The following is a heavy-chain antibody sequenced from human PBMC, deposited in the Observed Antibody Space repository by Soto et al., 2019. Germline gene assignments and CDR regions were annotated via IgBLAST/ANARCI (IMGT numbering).Heavy chain of an antibody. J-gene: IGHJ4*02. D-gene: IGHD3-10*01. CDR3: ARHNYGSGSYPAPNLDY. CDR1: GGSISSSSYY. V-gene: IGHV4-39*01. Sequence: SETLSLTCTVSGGSISSSSYYWGWIRQPPGKGLEWIGSIYYSGSTYYNPSLKSRVTISVDTSKNQFSLKLSSVTAAETAVYYCARHNYGSGSYPAPNLDYWGQGTLVTVSS. CDR2: IYYSGST.